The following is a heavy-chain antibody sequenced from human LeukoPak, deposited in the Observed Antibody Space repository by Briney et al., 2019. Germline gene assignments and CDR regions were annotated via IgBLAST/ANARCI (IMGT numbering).Heavy chain of an antibody. CDR2: IIPIFGTA. CDR1: GGTFSIYA. J-gene: IGHJ4*02. CDR3: ARQRGYSYGSYFDY. Sequence: SVKVSFKASGGTFSIYAISWVRQAPGQGLEWMGGIIPIFGTANYAQKFQGRVTITADESTSTAYMELSSLRSEDTAVYYCARQRGYSYGSYFDYWGQGTLVTVSS. V-gene: IGHV1-69*13. D-gene: IGHD5-18*01.